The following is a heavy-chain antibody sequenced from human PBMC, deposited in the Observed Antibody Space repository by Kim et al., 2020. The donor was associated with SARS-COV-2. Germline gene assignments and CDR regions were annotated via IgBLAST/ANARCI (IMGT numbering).Heavy chain of an antibody. CDR3: AREVPDYDFWSGYHLGYFDY. V-gene: IGHV3-72*01. D-gene: IGHD3-3*01. CDR2: TRNKANSYTT. Sequence: GGSLRLSCAASGFTFSDHYMDWVRQAPGKGLEWVGRTRNKANSYTTEYAASVKGRFTISRDDSKNSLYLQMNSLKTEDTAVYYCAREVPDYDFWSGYHLGYFDYWGQGTLVTVSS. J-gene: IGHJ4*02. CDR1: GFTFSDHY.